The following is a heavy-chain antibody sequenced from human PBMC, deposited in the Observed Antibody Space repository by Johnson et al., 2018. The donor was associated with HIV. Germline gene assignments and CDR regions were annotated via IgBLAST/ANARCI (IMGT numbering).Heavy chain of an antibody. CDR1: GFTVSNNY. V-gene: IGHV3-66*01. Sequence: VQLVESGGGLVQPGGSLRLSCAASGFTVSNNYMTWVRQAPGKGLEWVSLIYSGGSTYYADSVKGRFTISRDNSKNTLYLQMNSLRAEDTAVYYCAKERAYIRTFDIWGQGTLVTVSS. CDR3: AKERAYIRTFDI. D-gene: IGHD5-18*01. CDR2: IYSGGST. J-gene: IGHJ3*02.